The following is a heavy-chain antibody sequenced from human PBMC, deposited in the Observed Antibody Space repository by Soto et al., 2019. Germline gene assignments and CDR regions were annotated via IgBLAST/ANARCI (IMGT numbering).Heavy chain of an antibody. J-gene: IGHJ2*01. CDR2: IYYSGST. Sequence: QVQLQESGPGLVKPSETLSLTCTVSGGSVSSGSYYWSWIRQPPGKGLEWIGYIYYSGSTNYNPPLKSRVTISVDTSKNQFALKLSSVTAADTAVYYCARYCGGDCYLPYWYFDLWGRGTLVTVSS. CDR3: ARYCGGDCYLPYWYFDL. CDR1: GGSVSSGSYY. D-gene: IGHD2-21*02. V-gene: IGHV4-61*01.